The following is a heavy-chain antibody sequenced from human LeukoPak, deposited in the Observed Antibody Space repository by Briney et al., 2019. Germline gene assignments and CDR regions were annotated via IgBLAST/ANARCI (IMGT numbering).Heavy chain of an antibody. CDR1: GFTFSTYW. D-gene: IGHD1-26*01. CDR3: ARDPREGFDH. J-gene: IGHJ4*02. V-gene: IGHV3-74*01. CDR2: INTDGSST. Sequence: GGSLRLSCAASGFTFSTYWMHWVRQAPGKGLVWVSRINTDGSSTTYADSVKGQFTISRDNAKNTLYLQMNSLRAEDTALYYCARDPREGFDHWGQGTPVTFSS.